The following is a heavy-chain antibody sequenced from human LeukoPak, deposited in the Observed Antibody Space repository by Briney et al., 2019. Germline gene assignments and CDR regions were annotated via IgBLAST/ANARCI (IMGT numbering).Heavy chain of an antibody. CDR1: GFTFSGYA. J-gene: IGHJ4*02. CDR2: ISPSGGST. CDR3: ARVVGGSFDY. Sequence: PGRSLRLSCAASGFTFSGYAMHWVRQAPGQGLEWMGIISPSGGSTSYAQKFQGRVTMTRDTSTSTVYMELSSLRSEDTAVYYCARVVGGSFDYWGQGTLVTVSS. D-gene: IGHD1-26*01. V-gene: IGHV1-46*01.